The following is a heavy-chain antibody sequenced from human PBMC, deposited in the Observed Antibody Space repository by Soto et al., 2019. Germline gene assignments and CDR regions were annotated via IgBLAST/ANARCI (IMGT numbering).Heavy chain of an antibody. CDR1: GYIFSSFG. V-gene: IGHV1-18*01. Sequence: HVQLVQSGDEVMKPGASVKVSCKASGYIFSSFGISWVLQVPGQGLEWMGWINTDNGDTHSAQKFQDRAPRTTDTSTSTAYIDLRSLISDATAVYYWARGSCSLGIFPVDFWGQGNLVTVSS. CDR3: ARGSCSLGIFPVDF. J-gene: IGHJ4*02. D-gene: IGHD2-15*01. CDR2: INTDNGDT.